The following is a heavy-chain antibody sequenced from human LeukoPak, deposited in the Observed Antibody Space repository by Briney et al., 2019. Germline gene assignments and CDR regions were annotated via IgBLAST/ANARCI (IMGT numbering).Heavy chain of an antibody. J-gene: IGHJ4*02. D-gene: IGHD2-21*01. CDR2: ISGCGGST. CDR1: GFTFSSYV. CDR3: AFKGHTDHY. V-gene: IGHV3-23*01. Sequence: PGGSLRLSCAASGFTFSSYVMTWVRQAPGKGLEWVSAISGCGGSTYYADFVKGRFTISRDNSKNTLNLQMNSLRAEDTAVYYWAFKGHTDHYWGQGTLVTVSS.